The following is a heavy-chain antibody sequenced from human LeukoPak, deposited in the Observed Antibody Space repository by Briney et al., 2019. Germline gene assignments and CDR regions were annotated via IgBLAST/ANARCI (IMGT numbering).Heavy chain of an antibody. D-gene: IGHD3-16*01. Sequence: SETLSLTCTVSGGSISSSSYYWGWIRQPPGKGLEWIGSIYYSGSTYYNPSLKSRVTISVDTSKNQFSLKLSSVTAADTAVYYCARDLTLDWFDPWGQGTLVTVSS. CDR3: ARDLTLDWFDP. V-gene: IGHV4-39*07. J-gene: IGHJ5*02. CDR2: IYYSGST. CDR1: GGSISSSSYY.